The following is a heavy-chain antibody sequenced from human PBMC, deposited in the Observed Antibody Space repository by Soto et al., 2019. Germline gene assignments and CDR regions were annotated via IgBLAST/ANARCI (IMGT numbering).Heavy chain of an antibody. V-gene: IGHV1-2*02. J-gene: IGHJ6*02. Sequence: GASVKVSCKASGYTFTGYYMHWVRQAPGQGLEWMGWINPSSGGTNYAQKFQGRVTMTRDTSISTTYMELSRLRSDDTAVYYCARTSIAARRGGMDVWGQGTTVTVSS. D-gene: IGHD6-6*01. CDR3: ARTSIAARRGGMDV. CDR2: INPSSGGT. CDR1: GYTFTGYY.